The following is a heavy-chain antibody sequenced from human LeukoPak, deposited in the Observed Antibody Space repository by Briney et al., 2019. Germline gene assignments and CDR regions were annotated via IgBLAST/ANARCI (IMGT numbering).Heavy chain of an antibody. Sequence: PGGSLRLSCAASGFTFRSYGMHWVRQAPGKGLEWVAYIQNDGSNEQYADSVKGRFSISRDSSENILYLQMNSLRAEDTAVYYCAKDRCSNGIGCYYYYMDVWGKGTTVTISS. CDR1: GFTFRSYG. V-gene: IGHV3-30*02. D-gene: IGHD2-8*01. CDR2: IQNDGSNE. J-gene: IGHJ6*03. CDR3: AKDRCSNGIGCYYYYMDV.